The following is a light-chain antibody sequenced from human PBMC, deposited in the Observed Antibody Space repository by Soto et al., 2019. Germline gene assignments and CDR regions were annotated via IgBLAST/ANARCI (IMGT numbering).Light chain of an antibody. V-gene: IGKV3-15*01. CDR1: QSVSSN. CDR3: QQYNNWPPLT. J-gene: IGKJ4*01. CDR2: GAS. Sequence: IVMTQSPATLSVSPGERATLSCRASQSVSSNLAWYQQKPDQAPSLLIYGASTRATGIPARFSGSGSGTEFTLTISSLQSEYFAVYYCQQYNNWPPLTFSGGTKVDIK.